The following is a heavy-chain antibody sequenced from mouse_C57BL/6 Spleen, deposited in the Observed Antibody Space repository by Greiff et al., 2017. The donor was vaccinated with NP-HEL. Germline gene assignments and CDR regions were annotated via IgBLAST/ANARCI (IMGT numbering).Heavy chain of an antibody. D-gene: IGHD1-1*01. CDR1: GFSLTSYG. V-gene: IGHV2-6-1*01. J-gene: IGHJ4*01. Sequence: QVQLKQSGPGLVAPSQSLSITCTVSGFSLTSYGVHWVRQPPGKGLEWLVVIWSDGSTTYNSALNSRLSISKDNSKSQVFLKMNRLQTDDTAMYYCARHGTLGSRAMDYWGQGTSVTVSS. CDR2: IWSDGST. CDR3: ARHGTLGSRAMDY.